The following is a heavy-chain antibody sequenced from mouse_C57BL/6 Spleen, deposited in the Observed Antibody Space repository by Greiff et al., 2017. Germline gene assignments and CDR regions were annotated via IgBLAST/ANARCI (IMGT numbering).Heavy chain of an antibody. CDR3: ARPYYDSAY. V-gene: IGHV1-54*01. J-gene: IGHJ3*01. CDR2: INPGSGGT. D-gene: IGHD2-4*01. Sequence: QVQLKQSGAELVRPGTSVKVSCKASGYAFTNYLIEWVKQRPGQGLEWIGVINPGSGGTNYNEKFKGKATLTADKSSSTAYMQLSSLTSEDSAVYFCARPYYDSAYWGQGTLVTVSA. CDR1: GYAFTNYL.